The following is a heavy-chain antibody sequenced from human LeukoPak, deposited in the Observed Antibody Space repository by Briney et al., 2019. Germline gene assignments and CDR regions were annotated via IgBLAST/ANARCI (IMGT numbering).Heavy chain of an antibody. CDR1: GGSISSGSYY. J-gene: IGHJ3*02. D-gene: IGHD1-1*01. Sequence: PSETLSLTCTVSGGSISSGSYYWSWIRQPAGKGLEYIGRIHSSGSTNYDPSLKSRVTISLDTSKNQFSLKLSSVTAEDTAVYYCSKEGENNTWNQDAFDIWGQGTLVTVSS. CDR2: IHSSGST. V-gene: IGHV4-61*02. CDR3: SKEGENNTWNQDAFDI.